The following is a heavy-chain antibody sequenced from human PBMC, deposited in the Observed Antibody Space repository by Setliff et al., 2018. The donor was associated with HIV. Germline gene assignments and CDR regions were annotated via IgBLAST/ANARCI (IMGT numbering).Heavy chain of an antibody. CDR1: GGSFSDYS. CDR3: ARGSPMVRGVITPFDY. J-gene: IGHJ4*02. CDR2: IIHSGIT. V-gene: IGHV4-34*01. D-gene: IGHD3-10*01. Sequence: PSETLSLTCAVSGGSFSDYSWTWIRQPPGKGLEWIGEIIHSGITNYSPSLKSRVTISVDTSRNHFPLRLTSVTAADTAVYYCARGSPMVRGVITPFDYWGQGTLVTVSS.